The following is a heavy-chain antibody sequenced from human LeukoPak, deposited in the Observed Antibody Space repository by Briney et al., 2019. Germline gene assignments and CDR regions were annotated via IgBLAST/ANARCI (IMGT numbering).Heavy chain of an antibody. J-gene: IGHJ4*02. CDR3: AKPAIVYAMGGGYFDY. V-gene: IGHV3-7*03. CDR2: IEPDGSGK. CDR1: GFSFRDYW. D-gene: IGHD2-8*01. Sequence: GGSLRLSCAASGFSFRDYWMSWVRQAPGKGLEWVADIEPDGSGKTYVDSVKGRFTISRDNAQQSLYLQMDTLTAEDTAVYYCAKPAIVYAMGGGYFDYWGQGTLVTVSS.